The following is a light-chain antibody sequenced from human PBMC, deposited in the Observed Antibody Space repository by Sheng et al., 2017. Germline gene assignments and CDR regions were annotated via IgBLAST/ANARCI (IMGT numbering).Light chain of an antibody. CDR3: QQYGSSPPAYT. CDR1: QSVTTGY. J-gene: IGKJ2*01. V-gene: IGKV3-20*01. Sequence: EIVLTQSPGTLSLSPGERATLSCRTSQSVTTGYLAWYQKKPGQAPRLLIYGASNRATGIPDRFSGSGSGTDFTLTIRRVEPEDFAVYYCQQYGSSPPAYTFGQGTKLEI. CDR2: GAS.